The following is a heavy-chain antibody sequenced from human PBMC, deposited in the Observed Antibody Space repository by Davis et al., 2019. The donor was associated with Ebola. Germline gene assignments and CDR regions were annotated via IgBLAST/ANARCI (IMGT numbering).Heavy chain of an antibody. CDR2: IYYSGST. J-gene: IGHJ6*03. CDR3: ARGTILGEDYYYMDV. Sequence: SETLSLTCTVSGGSISSSSYYWGWIRQPPGKGLEWIGSIYYSGSTYYNPSLKSRVTISVDKSKNQFSLKLSSVTAADTAVYYCARGTILGEDYYYMDVWGKGTTVTVSS. V-gene: IGHV4-39*07. D-gene: IGHD3-3*01. CDR1: GGSISSSSYY.